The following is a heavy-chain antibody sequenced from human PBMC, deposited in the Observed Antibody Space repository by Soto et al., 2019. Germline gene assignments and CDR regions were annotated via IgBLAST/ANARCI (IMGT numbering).Heavy chain of an antibody. CDR2: ISAYNGNT. D-gene: IGHD3-22*01. Sequence: ASVKVSCKASGYTFNFNAMHWLRQAPGQRLEWMGWISAYNGNTNYSQKFQGRVTMSRNTSISTAYMELSSLRSEDTAVYYCARWPSRSSGNYYHYYGMDVWGQGTTVTVSS. V-gene: IGHV1-3*01. CDR1: GYTFNFNA. CDR3: ARWPSRSSGNYYHYYGMDV. J-gene: IGHJ6*02.